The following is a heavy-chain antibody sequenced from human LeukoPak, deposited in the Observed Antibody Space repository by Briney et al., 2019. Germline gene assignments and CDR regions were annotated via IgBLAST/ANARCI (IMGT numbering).Heavy chain of an antibody. CDR1: GGSISSSSYY. CDR3: ARVPYYGSGSYYYYYMDV. Sequence: SETLSLTCTVSGGSISSSSYYWGWIRQPPGKGLEWIGSIYYSGSTYYNPSLKSRVTISVDTSKNQFSLKLSSVTAADTAVYYCARVPYYGSGSYYYYYMDVWGKGTTVTVSS. J-gene: IGHJ6*03. CDR2: IYYSGST. D-gene: IGHD3-10*01. V-gene: IGHV4-39*07.